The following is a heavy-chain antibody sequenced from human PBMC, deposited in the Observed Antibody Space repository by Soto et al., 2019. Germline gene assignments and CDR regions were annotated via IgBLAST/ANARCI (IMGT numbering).Heavy chain of an antibody. CDR1: GYSFASYW. D-gene: IGHD3-16*01. CDR3: AKRDAGGVAVDH. CDR2: IYPGDSDT. Sequence: GESLKISCKASGYSFASYWIGWVRQLPGKGLEWMGIIYPGDSDTRYSPSFQGQVTISVDKSINTAYLHWSGLEASDIAMYYCAKRDAGGVAVDHWGQGTLVTVS. V-gene: IGHV5-51*01. J-gene: IGHJ5*02.